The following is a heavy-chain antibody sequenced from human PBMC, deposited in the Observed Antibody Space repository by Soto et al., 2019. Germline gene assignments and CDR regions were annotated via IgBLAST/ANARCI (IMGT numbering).Heavy chain of an antibody. Sequence: ASVKVSCKASGYTFTSYDINWVRQATGQGLEWMGWMNPNSGNTGYAQKFQGRVTMTRNTSISTAYMELSSLRSEDTAVYYCACFYGDYLGRDAFSFWGQGTMVPVSS. CDR2: MNPNSGNT. V-gene: IGHV1-8*01. CDR1: GYTFTSYD. D-gene: IGHD4-17*01. CDR3: ACFYGDYLGRDAFSF. J-gene: IGHJ3*01.